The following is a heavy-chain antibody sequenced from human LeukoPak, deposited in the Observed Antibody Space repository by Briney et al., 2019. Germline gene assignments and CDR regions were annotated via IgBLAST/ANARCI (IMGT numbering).Heavy chain of an antibody. CDR1: GFTFDDYA. CDR3: AKGPQLLWFGELLYLGGHFDY. V-gene: IGHV3-9*01. D-gene: IGHD3-10*01. Sequence: GGSLRLSCAASGFTFDDYAMHWVRQAPGKGLEWVSGISWNSGSIGYADSVKGRFTISRDNAKNSLYLQMNSLRAEDTALYYCAKGPQLLWFGELLYLGGHFDYWGQGTLVTVSS. J-gene: IGHJ4*02. CDR2: ISWNSGSI.